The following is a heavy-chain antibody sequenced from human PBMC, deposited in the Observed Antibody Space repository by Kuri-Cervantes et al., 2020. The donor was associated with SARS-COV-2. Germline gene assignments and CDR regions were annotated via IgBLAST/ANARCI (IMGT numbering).Heavy chain of an antibody. CDR2: INAGNGDT. CDR3: AMYFYGSGNYHDTLDK. Sequence: ASVKVSCKASGLTFINYAMHWVRQAPGQSLEWMRWINAGNGDTKFSQKFQGRVTITTDTSASTAYMDLSSLRSEDTAVYYCAMYFYGSGNYHDTLDKWGQGTLVTVSS. V-gene: IGHV1-3*01. J-gene: IGHJ4*02. CDR1: GLTFINYA. D-gene: IGHD3-10*01.